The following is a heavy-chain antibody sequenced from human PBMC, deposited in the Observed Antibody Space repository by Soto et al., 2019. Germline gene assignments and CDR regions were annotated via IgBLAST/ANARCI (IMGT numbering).Heavy chain of an antibody. Sequence: ASVKVSCKASGYSFDRYGISWVRQAPGQRPEWMGWISADNGDTRFSQKVQGRLTLTTDTSTNTAYMDLRSLSSDDTAVYYCARDRGYYYETSGYPFDYWGQGTQVTVSS. J-gene: IGHJ4*02. CDR2: ISADNGDT. V-gene: IGHV1-18*01. CDR3: ARDRGYYYETSGYPFDY. CDR1: GYSFDRYG. D-gene: IGHD3-22*01.